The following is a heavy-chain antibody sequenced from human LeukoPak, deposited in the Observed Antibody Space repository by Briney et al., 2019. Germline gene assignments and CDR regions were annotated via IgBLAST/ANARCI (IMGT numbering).Heavy chain of an antibody. CDR3: AKVLSKGGGYYLTDY. CDR2: IRYDGGDK. Sequence: GGSLRLSCAASGFTVSSNYMSWVRQAPGKGLDWVASIRYDGGDKYYADSVKGRFTIFRDNSKNTLSLQMNSLRPEDTAVYYCAKVLSKGGGYYLTDYWGQGTLVTVSS. J-gene: IGHJ4*02. CDR1: GFTVSSNY. D-gene: IGHD3-22*01. V-gene: IGHV3-30*02.